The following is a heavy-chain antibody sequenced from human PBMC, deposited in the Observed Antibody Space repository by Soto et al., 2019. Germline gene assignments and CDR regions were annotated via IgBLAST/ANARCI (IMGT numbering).Heavy chain of an antibody. CDR1: GGSFSGYY. CDR2: INHSGST. V-gene: IGHV4-34*01. J-gene: IGHJ4*02. D-gene: IGHD2-15*01. CDR3: ARGYWAFDY. Sequence: PSETLSLTCAVYGGSFSGYYWSWIRQPPGKGLEWIGEINHSGSTNYNPSLKSRVTISVDTSKNQFSLKLSSVTAADTAVYYCARGYWAFDYWGQGTLVTVYS.